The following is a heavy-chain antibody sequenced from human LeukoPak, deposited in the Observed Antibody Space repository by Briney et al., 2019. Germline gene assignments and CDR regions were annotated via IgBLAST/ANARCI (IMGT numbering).Heavy chain of an antibody. CDR2: IYYSGST. Sequence: SETLSLTCTVSGGSISSYYWSWIRQPPGKGLEWIGYIYYSGSTNYNPSLKSRVTISVDTSKNQFSLKLSSVTAADTAVYYCARITIFGVVPYKIDYWGQGTLVTVSS. CDR3: ARITIFGVVPYKIDY. V-gene: IGHV4-59*01. J-gene: IGHJ4*02. CDR1: GGSISSYY. D-gene: IGHD3-3*01.